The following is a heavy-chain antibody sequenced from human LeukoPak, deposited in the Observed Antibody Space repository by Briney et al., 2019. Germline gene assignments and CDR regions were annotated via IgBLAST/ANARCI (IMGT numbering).Heavy chain of an antibody. CDR3: ARENMWGDYDDVWGSYRPFDY. CDR1: GDSISSYY. CDR2: IYTSGSS. Sequence: SETLSLTCTVSGDSISSYYWSWIRQPAGKGLEWIGRIYTSGSSNYNPSLKSRVTMSIDTSKNQFSLKLSSVTAADTAVYYCARENMWGDYDDVWGSYRPFDYWGQGTLVTVSS. J-gene: IGHJ4*02. V-gene: IGHV4-4*07. D-gene: IGHD3-16*02.